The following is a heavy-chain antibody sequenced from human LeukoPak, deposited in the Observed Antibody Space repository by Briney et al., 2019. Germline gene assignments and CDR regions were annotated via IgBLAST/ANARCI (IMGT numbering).Heavy chain of an antibody. CDR3: AKDGDGSGSRPPDS. CDR1: GFTFDDYA. J-gene: IGHJ4*02. V-gene: IGHV3-43D*03. Sequence: GGSLRLSCAASGFTFDDYAMHWVRQAPGKGLEWVSLISWDGGSTYYADSVKGRFTISRDNSKNSLYLQMNSLRAEDTALYYCAKDGDGSGSRPPDSWGQGTLVTVSS. D-gene: IGHD3-10*01. CDR2: ISWDGGST.